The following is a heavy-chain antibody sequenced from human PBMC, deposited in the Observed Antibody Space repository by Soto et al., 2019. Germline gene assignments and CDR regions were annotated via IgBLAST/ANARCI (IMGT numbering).Heavy chain of an antibody. J-gene: IGHJ4*02. CDR2: INGDGSSK. CDR1: GFTFGNYW. D-gene: IGHD4-4*01. Sequence: EVQLVESGGGLIQPGGSLMLSCAASGFTFGNYWMQWVRQAPGKGLGWVSSINGDGSSKTYADSVEGRFTVSRDSAKNTLHLQMSSLTVEDTAVYYCVRGAGNRGDCWGQGTLVTVS. V-gene: IGHV3-74*03. CDR3: VRGAGNRGDC.